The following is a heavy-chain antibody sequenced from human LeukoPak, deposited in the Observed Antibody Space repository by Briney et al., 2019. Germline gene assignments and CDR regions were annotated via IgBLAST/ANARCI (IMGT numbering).Heavy chain of an antibody. CDR3: AKGGYYYESSGYLHFDY. D-gene: IGHD3-22*01. V-gene: IGHV3-9*01. CDR1: GFTFDDYA. CDR2: ISWNSGSI. Sequence: PGRSLRLSCAASGFTFDDYAMHWVRQAPGKGLEWVSGISWNSGSIGYADSVKGRFTISRDNAKNSLYLQMNSLRAEDTALYYCAKGGYYYESSGYLHFDYWGQGTLVTVSS. J-gene: IGHJ4*02.